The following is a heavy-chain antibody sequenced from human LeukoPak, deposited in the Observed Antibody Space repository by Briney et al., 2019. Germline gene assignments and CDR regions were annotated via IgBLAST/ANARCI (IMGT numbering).Heavy chain of an antibody. Sequence: PGGSLRLSCVASGFTFTSYGMHWVRQAPGKGLEWVAVSWFAGDTKYYADSVKGRFTISRDNSKNTVYLQLNSLRAEDTAVYYCARDPKYSSGWYFDYWGQGTLVTVSS. V-gene: IGHV3-33*08. CDR2: SWFAGDTK. D-gene: IGHD6-19*01. J-gene: IGHJ4*02. CDR1: GFTFTSYG. CDR3: ARDPKYSSGWYFDY.